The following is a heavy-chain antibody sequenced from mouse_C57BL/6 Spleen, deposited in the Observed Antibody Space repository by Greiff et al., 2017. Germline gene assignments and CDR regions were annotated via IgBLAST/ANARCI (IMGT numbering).Heavy chain of an antibody. CDR3: ARGVHTYGSSYWYFDG. D-gene: IGHD1-1*01. V-gene: IGHV1-61*01. CDR1: GYTFTSYW. CDR2: IYPSDSET. J-gene: IGHJ1*03. Sequence: QVQLQQPGAELVRPGSSVKLSCKASGYTFTSYWMDWVKQRPGQGLEWIGNIYPSDSETHYNQKFKDKATLTVDKSSSTAYMQLSSLTSEDSAVYYCARGVHTYGSSYWYFDGWGTGTTVTVSS.